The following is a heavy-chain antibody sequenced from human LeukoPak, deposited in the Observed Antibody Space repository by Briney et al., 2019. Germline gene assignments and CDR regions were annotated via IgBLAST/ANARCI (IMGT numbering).Heavy chain of an antibody. Sequence: GGSLRLSCAASGFTFDDYAMHWVRQAPGKGLEWVSGISWNSGSIGYADSVKGRFTISRDNAKNSLYLQMNSLRAEDTALYYCAKDTRFLRLYYFDYWGQGTLVTVSP. CDR2: ISWNSGSI. J-gene: IGHJ4*02. D-gene: IGHD3-3*01. V-gene: IGHV3-9*01. CDR3: AKDTRFLRLYYFDY. CDR1: GFTFDDYA.